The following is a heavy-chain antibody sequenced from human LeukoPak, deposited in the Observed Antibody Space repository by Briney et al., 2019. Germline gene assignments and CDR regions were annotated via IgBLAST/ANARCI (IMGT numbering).Heavy chain of an antibody. J-gene: IGHJ5*02. CDR3: ARAVSRLYNWFDP. D-gene: IGHD2/OR15-2a*01. V-gene: IGHV4-38-2*02. CDR1: GYSISSGYY. Sequence: PSETLSLTCTVSGYSISSGYYWGWIRQPPGKGLEWIGSIYHSASTYYNPSLKSRVTISVDTSKNQFSLKLSSVTAADTAVYYCARAVSRLYNWFDPWGQGTLVTVSS. CDR2: IYHSAST.